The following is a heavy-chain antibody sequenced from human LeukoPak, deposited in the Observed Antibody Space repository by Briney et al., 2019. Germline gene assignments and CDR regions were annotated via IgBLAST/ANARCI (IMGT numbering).Heavy chain of an antibody. CDR3: EKRTYVYDSGTYANYVDV. J-gene: IGHJ6*02. CDR2: ISYDGSNK. CDR1: GLTFSKYG. V-gene: IGHV3-30*18. Sequence: GGSLRLSCAASGLTFSKYGMHWVRQAPGKGLEWVAVISYDGSNKYYADSVKGRFTISRDNSKNTLYLQMNSLSAEDTAVYYCEKRTYVYDSGTYANYVDVWGQGTTVTVSS. D-gene: IGHD3-10*01.